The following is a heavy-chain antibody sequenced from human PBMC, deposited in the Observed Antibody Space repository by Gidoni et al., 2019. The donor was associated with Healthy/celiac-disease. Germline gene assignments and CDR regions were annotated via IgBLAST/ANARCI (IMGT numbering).Heavy chain of an antibody. J-gene: IGHJ4*02. CDR3: ASGDYYDSSGYYWAFDY. CDR1: GCTFTDSY. CDR2: MNPNSGGT. D-gene: IGHD3-22*01. V-gene: IGHV1-2*02. Sequence: QGQLVQSGAEVKKPVASVKVSCTASGCTFTDSYMHWVRQSPGQGLEWMGWMNPNSGGTNSAQKFQGRVTMTRDTSIRTAYMELSRLRSDDTAVYYCASGDYYDSSGYYWAFDYGGQGTLVTVSS.